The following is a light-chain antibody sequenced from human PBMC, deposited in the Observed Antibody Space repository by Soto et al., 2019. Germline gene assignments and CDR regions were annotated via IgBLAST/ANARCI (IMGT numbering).Light chain of an antibody. CDR2: GAS. J-gene: IGKJ2*01. V-gene: IGKV3-15*01. CDR3: QQYNNWPL. CDR1: QSVSSN. Sequence: EIVMTQSPATPSVSPGERATLSCRASQSVSSNLAWYQQKPGQAPRLLIYGASTRATGIPARFSGSGSGTEFTLTISSLQSEDFAVYYCQQYNNWPLFGQGTKVDIK.